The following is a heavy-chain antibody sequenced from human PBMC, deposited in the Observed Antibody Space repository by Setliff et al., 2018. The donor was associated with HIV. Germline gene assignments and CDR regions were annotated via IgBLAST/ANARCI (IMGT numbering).Heavy chain of an antibody. D-gene: IGHD5-12*01. V-gene: IGHV1-2*02. Sequence: ASVKVSCKASGYTFTGYYMHWVRQAPGQGLEWMGWINPNNGGTNYAQKFQGRVTMTRDTSISTAYMELSSLRSEDTAVYYCASAGAWQRNALDIWGQGTMGTVSS. CDR3: ASAGAWQRNALDI. CDR1: GYTFTGYY. J-gene: IGHJ3*02. CDR2: INPNNGGT.